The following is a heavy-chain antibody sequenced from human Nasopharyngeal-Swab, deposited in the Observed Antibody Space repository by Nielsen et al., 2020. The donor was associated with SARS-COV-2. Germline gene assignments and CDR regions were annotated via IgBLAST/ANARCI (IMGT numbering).Heavy chain of an antibody. J-gene: IGHJ4*02. CDR3: TTEWAVGATDFDY. Sequence: GEFLKISCAASGFTFSNAWMNWVRQAPGKGLEWVGRLKSKTDGGTTDYAAPVKGRFTISRDDSKNTLYLQMNSLKTEDTAVYYCTTEWAVGATDFDYWGQGTLVTVSS. CDR1: GFTFSNAW. CDR2: LKSKTDGGTT. V-gene: IGHV3-15*07. D-gene: IGHD1-26*01.